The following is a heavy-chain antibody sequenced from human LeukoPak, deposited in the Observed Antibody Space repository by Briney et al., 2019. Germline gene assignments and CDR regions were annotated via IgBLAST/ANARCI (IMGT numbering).Heavy chain of an antibody. CDR2: IYYSGST. CDR3: ARDKGIVGATTQFDY. D-gene: IGHD1-26*01. Sequence: PSETLSLTCTVSGGSISSYYWSWIRQPPGKGLEWIGYIYYSGSTNYNPSLKSRVTISVDTSKNQFSLKLSSVTAADTAVYYCARDKGIVGATTQFDYWGQGTLVTVSS. V-gene: IGHV4-59*01. CDR1: GGSISSYY. J-gene: IGHJ4*02.